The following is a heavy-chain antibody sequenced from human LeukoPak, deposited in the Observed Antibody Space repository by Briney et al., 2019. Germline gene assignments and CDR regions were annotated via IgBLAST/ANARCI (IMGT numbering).Heavy chain of an antibody. Sequence: GGSLRLSCAASGFTFSDYYMSWIRQAPGKGLEWVSYISSSGSTIYYADSVKGRFTISRVNAKNSLYLQMNSMRADDTAVYYCAREGLLWFGELYNYFDYWGQGTLVTVSS. D-gene: IGHD3-10*01. CDR2: ISSSGSTI. CDR1: GFTFSDYY. V-gene: IGHV3-11*01. CDR3: AREGLLWFGELYNYFDY. J-gene: IGHJ4*02.